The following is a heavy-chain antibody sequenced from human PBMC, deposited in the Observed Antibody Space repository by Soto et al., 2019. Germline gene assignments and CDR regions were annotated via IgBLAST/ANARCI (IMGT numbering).Heavy chain of an antibody. J-gene: IGHJ6*02. V-gene: IGHV1-69*01. CDR3: ARSLPAAALYYYYYGMDV. Sequence: QVQLVQSGAEVKKPGSSVKVSCKASGGTFSSYAISWVRQAPGQGLEWMGGIIPIFGTANYAQKFQGRVTITADEYTSTAYMELRSLRSEDTAVYYWARSLPAAALYYYYYGMDVWGQGTTVTVSS. D-gene: IGHD2-2*01. CDR1: GGTFSSYA. CDR2: IIPIFGTA.